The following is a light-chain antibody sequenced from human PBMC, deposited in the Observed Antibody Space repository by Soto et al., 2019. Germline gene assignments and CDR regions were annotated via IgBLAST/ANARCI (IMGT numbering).Light chain of an antibody. CDR3: HQYTSWPRT. V-gene: IGKV3-15*01. J-gene: IGKJ1*01. Sequence: EIVMSQSPATLSVSPGERATLSCRASQKVSSNLAWYQQKPGQAPRLLIYGASTRATCFPARFSGSGSGTEFTLSISSLQSGDFAVYYCHQYTSWPRTFGQGTKV. CDR1: QKVSSN. CDR2: GAS.